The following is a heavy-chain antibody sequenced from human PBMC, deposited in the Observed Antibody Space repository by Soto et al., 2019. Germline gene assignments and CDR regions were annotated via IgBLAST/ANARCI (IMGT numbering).Heavy chain of an antibody. Sequence: GRSLRLSCAASGFTFSSYGMHWVRQAPGKGLEWVAVISYDGSNKYYADSVKGRFTISRDNSKNTLYLQMNSLRAEDTAVYYCAKDRGDVVVVHSAFDIWGQGTMVTVSS. D-gene: IGHD3-22*01. V-gene: IGHV3-30*18. CDR3: AKDRGDVVVVHSAFDI. CDR1: GFTFSSYG. CDR2: ISYDGSNK. J-gene: IGHJ3*02.